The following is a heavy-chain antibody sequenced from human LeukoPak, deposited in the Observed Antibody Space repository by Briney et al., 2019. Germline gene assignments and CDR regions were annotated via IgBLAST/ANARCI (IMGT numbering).Heavy chain of an antibody. J-gene: IGHJ4*02. V-gene: IGHV4-59*01. D-gene: IGHD1-26*01. CDR3: ARGVGATKLAPLDY. CDR1: GGSISSYY. Sequence: SETLSLTCTVSGGSISSYYWSWIRQPPGKGLEWIGYIYYSGSTNYNPSLKSRVTISVDTSKDQFSLKLSSVTAAYTAVYYCARGVGATKLAPLDYWGQGTLVTVSS. CDR2: IYYSGST.